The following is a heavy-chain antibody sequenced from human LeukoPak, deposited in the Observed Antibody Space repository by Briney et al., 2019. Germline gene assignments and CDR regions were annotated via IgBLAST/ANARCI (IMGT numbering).Heavy chain of an antibody. CDR1: GGSVSSGSYY. Sequence: PSETLSLTCTVSGGSVSSGSYYWSWIRQPPGKGLEWIGYIYYSGSTNYNPSLKSRVTISVDTSKNQFSLKLSSVTAADTAVYYCARVEDHDSSGYHFDYWGQGTLVTVSS. CDR2: IYYSGST. J-gene: IGHJ4*02. CDR3: ARVEDHDSSGYHFDY. V-gene: IGHV4-61*01. D-gene: IGHD3-22*01.